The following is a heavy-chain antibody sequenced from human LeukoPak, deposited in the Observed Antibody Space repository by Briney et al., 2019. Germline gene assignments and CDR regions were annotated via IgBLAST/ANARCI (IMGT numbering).Heavy chain of an antibody. J-gene: IGHJ1*01. CDR3: AKDGIAVAGTFEYFQH. CDR1: GFTFSSYA. CDR2: ISGSGGST. V-gene: IGHV3-23*01. D-gene: IGHD6-19*01. Sequence: GGSLRLSCAASGFTFSSYAMSWVRQAPGKGLEWVSAISGSGGSTYYADSVKGRFTISRDNSKNTLYLQMNSLRAEDTAVHYCAKDGIAVAGTFEYFQHWGQGTLVTVSS.